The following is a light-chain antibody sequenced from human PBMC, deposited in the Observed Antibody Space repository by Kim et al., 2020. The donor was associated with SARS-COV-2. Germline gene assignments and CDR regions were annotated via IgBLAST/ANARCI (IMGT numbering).Light chain of an antibody. J-gene: IGLJ3*02. CDR2: DDN. CDR3: QVWDTNSDHPGV. Sequence: PRGAARITCGGNSVGDKSVHWYQQKPDQAPLLVIYDDNDRPSGIPERFSGSNAGNTATLTTSRGEPGDEADYHCQVWDTNSDHPGVFGGGTQLTVL. CDR1: SVGDKS. V-gene: IGLV3-21*02.